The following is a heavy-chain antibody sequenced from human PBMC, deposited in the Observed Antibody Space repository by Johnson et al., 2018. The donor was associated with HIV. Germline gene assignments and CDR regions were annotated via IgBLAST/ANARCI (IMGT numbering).Heavy chain of an antibody. CDR1: GFTFSNAW. Sequence: VQLVESGGGLVKPGGSLRLSCAASGFTFSNAWMSWVRQAPGKGLEWVGRIKSKTDGGTTDYAAPVTGRFTISRDDSKNTLYLQMNSLRAEDTAVYYCARERSGTIAFDIWGQGTMVTVSS. J-gene: IGHJ3*02. CDR2: IKSKTDGGTT. D-gene: IGHD1-7*01. CDR3: ARERSGTIAFDI. V-gene: IGHV3-15*01.